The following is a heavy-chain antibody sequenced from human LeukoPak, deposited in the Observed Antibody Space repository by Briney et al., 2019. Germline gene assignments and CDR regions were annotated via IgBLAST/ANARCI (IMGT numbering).Heavy chain of an antibody. CDR1: GYTFTSYG. V-gene: IGHV1-18*01. CDR3: ARYRGRDGYNYFDY. CDR2: ISAYNGNT. J-gene: IGHJ4*02. Sequence: GASVKVSCEASGYTFTSYGISWARQAPGQGLEWMGWISAYNGNTNYAQKLQGRVTMTTDTSTSTAYMELRSLRSDDTAVYYCARYRGRDGYNYFDYWGQGTLVTVSS. D-gene: IGHD5-24*01.